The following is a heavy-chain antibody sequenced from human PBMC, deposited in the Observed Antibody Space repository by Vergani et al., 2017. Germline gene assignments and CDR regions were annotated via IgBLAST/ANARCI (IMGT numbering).Heavy chain of an antibody. CDR2: IYYSGST. D-gene: IGHD3-22*01. V-gene: IGHV4-59*01. J-gene: IGHJ4*02. Sequence: QVQLQESGPGLVKPSETLSLTCTVSGGSISSYYWSWIRQPPGKGLEWIGYIYYSGSTNYNPSLKSRVTISEDTSKNQFSLKLSSVTAADTAVYYCARVRPGYYYDSSGYYLDYWGQGTLVTVSS. CDR3: ARVRPGYYYDSSGYYLDY. CDR1: GGSISSYY.